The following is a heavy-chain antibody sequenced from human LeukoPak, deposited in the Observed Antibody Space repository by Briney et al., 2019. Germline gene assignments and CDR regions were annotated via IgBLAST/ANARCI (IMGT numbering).Heavy chain of an antibody. CDR1: GYTFTSYG. J-gene: IGHJ4*02. CDR2: ISAYNGNT. V-gene: IGHV1-18*01. D-gene: IGHD3-3*01. Sequence: GASVKVSCKASGYTFTSYGISWVRQAPGQGLEWMGWISAYNGNTNYAQKLQSRVTMTTDTSTSTAYMELRSLRSDDTAVYYCARVRTGDFWSGKEFDYWGQGTLVTVSS. CDR3: ARVRTGDFWSGKEFDY.